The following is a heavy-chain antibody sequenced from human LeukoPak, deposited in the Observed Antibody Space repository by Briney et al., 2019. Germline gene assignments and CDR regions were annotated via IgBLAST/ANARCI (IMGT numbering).Heavy chain of an antibody. CDR1: SFTFSDYW. V-gene: IGHV3-74*01. J-gene: IGHJ4*02. CDR2: INSDGGST. D-gene: IGHD3-16*01. Sequence: GGSLRLSCVASSFTFSDYWMHWVRQAPGKGLVWVSRINSDGGSTNYADSVKGRFTISRDNAKNTLYLQMNSLRAEDTAVYYCARSNYDSKYYDYWGQGTLVTVSS. CDR3: ARSNYDSKYYDY.